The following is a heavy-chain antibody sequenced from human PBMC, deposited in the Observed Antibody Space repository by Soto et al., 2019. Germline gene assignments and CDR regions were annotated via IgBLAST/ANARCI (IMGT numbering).Heavy chain of an antibody. J-gene: IGHJ4*02. CDR2: ISSSGSTI. V-gene: IGHV3-11*01. D-gene: IGHD1-26*01. CDR3: ARATYGGSQCIDY. CDR1: GFTFGDYY. Sequence: GGSLRLSCAASGFTFGDYYMSWIRQAPGKGLEWVSYISSSGSTIYYADSVKGRFTISRDNAKNSLYLQMNSLRAEDTAVYYCARATYGGSQCIDYWGQGTLVTVSS.